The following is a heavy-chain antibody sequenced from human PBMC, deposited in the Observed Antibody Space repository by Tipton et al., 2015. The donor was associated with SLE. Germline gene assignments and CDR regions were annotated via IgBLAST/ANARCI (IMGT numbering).Heavy chain of an antibody. D-gene: IGHD3-3*01. CDR3: ARSPWECYDLWNGDLDL. CDR2: IYYSGRT. Sequence: TLSLTCTVSGGSIGSYYWSWIRQPPGKGLEWIGYIYYSGRTNYNPSLKSRISMSLDTSKNQFSLSLSSVTAADTAVDYCARSPWECYDLWNGDLDLWCQGSLVTASS. V-gene: IGHV4-59*07. CDR1: GGSIGSYY. J-gene: IGHJ5*02.